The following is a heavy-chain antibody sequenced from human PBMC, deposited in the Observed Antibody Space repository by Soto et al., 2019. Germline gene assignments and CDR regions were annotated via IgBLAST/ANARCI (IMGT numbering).Heavy chain of an antibody. D-gene: IGHD2-15*01. CDR2: IDPSSGTT. Sequence: ASVKVSCKPSGYSFSNFYVHGVRQAPGQGLEWMGIIDPSSGTTSYTQKFQERVTMTRDTSMSTVYMELSSLRSEDTAVYYCARPRSDGLFFYYGVDVWGQGTTVTVSS. CDR1: GYSFSNFY. V-gene: IGHV1-46*01. J-gene: IGHJ6*02. CDR3: ARPRSDGLFFYYGVDV.